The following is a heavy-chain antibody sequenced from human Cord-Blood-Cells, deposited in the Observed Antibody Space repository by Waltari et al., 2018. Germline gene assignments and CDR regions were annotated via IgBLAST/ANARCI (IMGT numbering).Heavy chain of an antibody. J-gene: IGHJ5*02. CDR2: IYYSGST. V-gene: IGHV4-31*03. D-gene: IGHD1-26*01. CDR3: ARGFRSGSYYWFDP. CDR1: GGSIRSGGYY. Sequence: QVQLQESGPGLVKPSQTLSLTCTVSGGSIRSGGYYWSWIRPHPGKGLEWIGYIYYSGSTYYNPSLKSRVTISVDTSKNQFSLKLSSVTAADTAVYYCARGFRSGSYYWFDPWGQGTLVTVSS.